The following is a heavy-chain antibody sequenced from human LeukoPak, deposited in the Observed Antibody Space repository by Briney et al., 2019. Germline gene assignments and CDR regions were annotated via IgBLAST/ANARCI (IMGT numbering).Heavy chain of an antibody. Sequence: SVKVSCKASGFTFINFAFGWVRQAPGQGLEWMGGVIPLFGTALYTQKFQGRVTFTADKSTTTAYMELSSLTSDDTAVYYCARDAFTVTNPQHDAFDVWGQGTMITVSS. J-gene: IGHJ3*01. CDR3: ARDAFTVTNPQHDAFDV. CDR2: VIPLFGTA. D-gene: IGHD4-17*01. V-gene: IGHV1-69*06. CDR1: GFTFINFA.